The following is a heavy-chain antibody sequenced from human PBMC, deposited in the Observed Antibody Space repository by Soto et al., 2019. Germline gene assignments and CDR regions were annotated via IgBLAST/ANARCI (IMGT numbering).Heavy chain of an antibody. Sequence: GGSLRLSCAASGFTFSSYAMSWVRQAPGKGLEWVSAISGSGGSTYYADSVRGRFTISRDNSKNTLYLQMNSLRAEDTAVYYCAKEDCSSTSCYPYYYYGMDVWGQGTTVTVSS. CDR1: GFTFSSYA. J-gene: IGHJ6*02. D-gene: IGHD2-2*01. CDR3: AKEDCSSTSCYPYYYYGMDV. V-gene: IGHV3-23*01. CDR2: ISGSGGST.